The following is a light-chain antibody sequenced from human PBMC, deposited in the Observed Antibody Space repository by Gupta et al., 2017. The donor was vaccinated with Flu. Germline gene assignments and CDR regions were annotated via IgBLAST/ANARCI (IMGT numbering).Light chain of an antibody. CDR1: QSVNSN. CDR3: QQYNDWPPPLT. V-gene: IGKV3-15*01. CDR2: DAS. Sequence: TLSVSPGERATLSCRASQSVNSNLAWYQQKPGQAPRLLVYDASSRATGIPARFSGSGSGTEFTLTISSLQSEDFAIYYCQQYNDWPPPLTFGGGTKVEIK. J-gene: IGKJ4*01.